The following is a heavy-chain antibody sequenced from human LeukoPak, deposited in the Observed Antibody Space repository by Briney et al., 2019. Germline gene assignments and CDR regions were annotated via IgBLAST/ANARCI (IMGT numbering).Heavy chain of an antibody. D-gene: IGHD6-25*01. CDR2: ISGSGGST. Sequence: GSLRLSCAASGFTFSSYAMSWVRQAPGKGLEWASAISGSGGSTYYAEFGKGRFTISRDNSKNTLYLQMNSLRAEDTAVYYCGTQSSGGDYWGQGTLVTVSS. J-gene: IGHJ4*02. CDR1: GFTFSSYA. CDR3: GTQSSGGDY. V-gene: IGHV3-23*01.